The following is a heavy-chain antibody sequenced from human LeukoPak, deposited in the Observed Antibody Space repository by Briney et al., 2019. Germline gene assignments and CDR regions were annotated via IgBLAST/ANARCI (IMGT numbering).Heavy chain of an antibody. CDR3: ARVRTGFYYYYYMDV. V-gene: IGHV1-69*13. CDR1: GYTFTSYG. CDR2: NIPIFGTA. Sequence: ASVKVSCKASGYTFTSYGISWVRQAPGQGLEWMGGNIPIFGTANYAQKFQGRVTITADESTSTAYMELSSLRSEDTAVYYCARVRTGFYYYYYMDVWGKGTTVTVSS. D-gene: IGHD1-14*01. J-gene: IGHJ6*03.